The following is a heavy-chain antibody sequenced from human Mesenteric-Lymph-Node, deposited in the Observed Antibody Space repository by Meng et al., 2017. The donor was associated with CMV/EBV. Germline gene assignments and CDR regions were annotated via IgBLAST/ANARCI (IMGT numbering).Heavy chain of an antibody. D-gene: IGHD3-3*01. Sequence: GGSLRLSCAVTGFTFRSYVMSWVRQAPGKGLAWVSGISGSGGRAYYADSVKGRFTISRDNSKSTLYLQMDSLRAEDTAVYYCAKDSSSDFWSAYFSFYPYGLDVWGQGTTVTVSS. CDR1: GFTFRSYV. CDR3: AKDSSSDFWSAYFSFYPYGLDV. V-gene: IGHV3-23*01. CDR2: ISGSGGRA. J-gene: IGHJ6*02.